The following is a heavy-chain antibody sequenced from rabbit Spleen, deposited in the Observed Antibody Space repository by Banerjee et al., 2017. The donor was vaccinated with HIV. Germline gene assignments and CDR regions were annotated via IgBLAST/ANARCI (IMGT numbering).Heavy chain of an antibody. V-gene: IGHV1S45*01. Sequence: QEQLVESGGGLVQPEGSLTLTCKASGVSFSDKDVMCWVRQAPGKGLEWITCTNIVTGKSVYASWVSGRFILSRTSSTKVTLQMTSLTAADTATYFCARDLVVAIGWNFNLWGPGTLVTVS. J-gene: IGHJ4*01. CDR1: GVSFSDKDV. D-gene: IGHD3-3*01. CDR3: ARDLVVAIGWNFNL. CDR2: TNIVTGKS.